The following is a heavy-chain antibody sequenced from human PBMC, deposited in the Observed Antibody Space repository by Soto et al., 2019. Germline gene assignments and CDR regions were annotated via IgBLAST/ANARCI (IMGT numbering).Heavy chain of an antibody. CDR1: GFIFSNAW. CDR3: TTELFCRQSHQLPQCYFDY. Sequence: GGSLRLSCAASGFIFSNAWTNCVRQAPGKGLEWVGPIKSNTDGGSTDYAAPVKVRFTISRDGSKKTLCLQMNSLKTEDTAVYCCTTELFCRQSHQLPQCYFDYWGRGTLVTVSS. D-gene: IGHD2-2*01. CDR2: IKSNTDGGST. V-gene: IGHV3-15*07. J-gene: IGHJ4*02.